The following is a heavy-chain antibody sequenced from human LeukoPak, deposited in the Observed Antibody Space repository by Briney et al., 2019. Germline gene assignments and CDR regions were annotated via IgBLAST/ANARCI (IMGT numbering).Heavy chain of an antibody. V-gene: IGHV3-74*01. Sequence: QTGGSLRLSCAASGFTFSSYWMHWVRQAPGKGLVWVSRINSDGSSISYADSVKGRFTISKDNAKNTVYLQMNSLRAEDTAVYYCVSFYETYWGRGTLVTVSS. CDR3: VSFYETY. D-gene: IGHD2/OR15-2a*01. CDR1: GFTFSSYW. CDR2: INSDGSSI. J-gene: IGHJ4*02.